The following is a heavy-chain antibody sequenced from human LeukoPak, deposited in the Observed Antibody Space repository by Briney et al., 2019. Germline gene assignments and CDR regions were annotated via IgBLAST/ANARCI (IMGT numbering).Heavy chain of an antibody. V-gene: IGHV3-23*01. J-gene: IGHJ4*02. Sequence: GGSLRLSCAASGFTFSSYAMSWVRQAPGKGLEWVSAISGSGGSTYYADSVKGRFTISRDNSKNTLYLQMNSLRAEDTAVYYCAKAAEHYGSGSYRTFDYWGQGTLSPSPQ. D-gene: IGHD3-10*01. CDR1: GFTFSSYA. CDR2: ISGSGGST. CDR3: AKAAEHYGSGSYRTFDY.